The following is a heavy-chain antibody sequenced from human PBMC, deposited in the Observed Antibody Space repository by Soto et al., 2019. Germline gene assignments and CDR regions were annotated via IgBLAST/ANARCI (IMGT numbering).Heavy chain of an antibody. CDR1: DGSFSDFY. CDR2: INHSGTA. CDR3: GPRGVVADPRGY. V-gene: IGHV4-34*01. D-gene: IGHD2-15*01. J-gene: IGHJ4*02. Sequence: QVQLQQWGAGLLKPSETLSLTCAVYDGSFSDFYWTWIRQRPGKGLEWIGEINHSGTAHYNPSLESRAAISVDTSNNPFSLTLTSVTAADTGVSYCGPRGVVADPRGYWGQGTLVTVSS.